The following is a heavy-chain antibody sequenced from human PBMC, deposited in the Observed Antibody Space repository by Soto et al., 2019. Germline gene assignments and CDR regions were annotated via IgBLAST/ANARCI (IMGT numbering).Heavy chain of an antibody. CDR2: VSYSGST. Sequence: SETLSLTCSVSGGSISRSSHYWAWIRQPPGKGLDWIGSVSYSGSTYYNPSLKSRVTLSVDKSKNQFSLKLSSVTAADTAVYYCARVYSGSYSDYWGQGTLVTVSS. D-gene: IGHD1-26*01. CDR1: GGSISRSSHY. V-gene: IGHV4-39*07. CDR3: ARVYSGSYSDY. J-gene: IGHJ4*02.